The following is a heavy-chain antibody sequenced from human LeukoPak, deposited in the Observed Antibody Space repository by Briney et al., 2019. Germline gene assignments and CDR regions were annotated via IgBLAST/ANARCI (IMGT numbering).Heavy chain of an antibody. V-gene: IGHV4-59*08. D-gene: IGHD3-3*01. CDR2: IYYSGST. J-gene: IGHJ4*02. CDR3: ARHAASDTGVDIPYYFDY. Sequence: SETLSLTCTVSGGSISSYYWSWIRQPPGKGLEWIGYIYYSGSTNYNPSLKSRVTISVDTSKNQFSLKLSSVTAADTAVYYCARHAASDTGVDIPYYFDYWGPGTLVTVSS. CDR1: GGSISSYY.